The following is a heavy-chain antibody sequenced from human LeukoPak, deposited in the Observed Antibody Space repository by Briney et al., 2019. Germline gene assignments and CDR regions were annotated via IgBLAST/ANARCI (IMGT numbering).Heavy chain of an antibody. Sequence: ASVKGSCKASGYTFTSYAMHWVRQAPGQRLEWMGWINAGNGNTKYSQKFQGRVTITRDTSASTAYMELSSLRSEDTAVYYCAREYCSGGSCYGTFDYWGQGTLVTVSS. J-gene: IGHJ4*02. CDR2: INAGNGNT. D-gene: IGHD2-15*01. CDR1: GYTFTSYA. V-gene: IGHV1-3*01. CDR3: AREYCSGGSCYGTFDY.